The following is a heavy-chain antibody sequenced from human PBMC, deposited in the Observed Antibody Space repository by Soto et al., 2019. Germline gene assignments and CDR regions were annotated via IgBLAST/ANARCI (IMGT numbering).Heavy chain of an antibody. J-gene: IGHJ3*02. Sequence: EVQLLESGGGLVQPGGSLRLSCAASGFTFRSHAMSWVRQAPGKGLEWVSGIRGSGGSTHYADSVKGRLTISRDTFKNSLYLLMNSLRAEDTAVYYCAKDRVAGGSLDGAFDIWGQGTMVTVSS. D-gene: IGHD3-10*01. CDR3: AKDRVAGGSLDGAFDI. V-gene: IGHV3-23*01. CDR1: GFTFRSHA. CDR2: IRGSGGST.